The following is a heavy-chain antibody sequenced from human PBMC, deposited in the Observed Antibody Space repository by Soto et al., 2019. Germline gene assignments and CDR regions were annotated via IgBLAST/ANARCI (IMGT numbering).Heavy chain of an antibody. J-gene: IGHJ4*02. D-gene: IGHD6-19*01. CDR1: GFTFSGSA. Sequence: GGSLRLSCAASGFTFSGSAMTWVRQAPGKWLECVSSITSSGSEVFHADSVKGRFTMSRDNSKNMLYLQMNSLRAEDTAVYYCAKEGYYSGWYWDSWGQGALVTVSS. CDR2: ITSSGSEV. CDR3: AKEGYYSGWYWDS. V-gene: IGHV3-23*01.